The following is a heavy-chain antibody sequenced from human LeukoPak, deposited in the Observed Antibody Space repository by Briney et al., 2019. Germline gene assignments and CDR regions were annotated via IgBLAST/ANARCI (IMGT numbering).Heavy chain of an antibody. J-gene: IGHJ4*02. CDR1: GFPFSSYS. CDR3: ARDYYFDY. V-gene: IGHV3-48*01. Sequence: GGSLRLSCAASGFPFSSYSMNWVRQAPGRGLEWVSYITSYSSTIYYADSVKGRFTISRDNAENSLYLQMNSLRAEDTAVYYCARDYYFDYWGQGTLVTVSS. CDR2: ITSYSSTI.